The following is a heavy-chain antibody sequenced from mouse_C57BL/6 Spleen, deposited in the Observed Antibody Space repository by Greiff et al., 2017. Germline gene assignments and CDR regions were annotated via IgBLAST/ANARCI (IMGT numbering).Heavy chain of an antibody. D-gene: IGHD1-1*02. CDR2: IYPGDGDT. J-gene: IGHJ4*01. CDR1: GYAFSSYW. CDR3: ARSRDYGPRDYYAMDY. Sequence: QVQLQQSGAELVKPGASVKISCKASGYAFSSYWMNWVKQRPGKGLEWIGQIYPGDGDTNYNGKFKGKATLTADKSSSTAYMQLSSLTSEDSAVYFCARSRDYGPRDYYAMDYWGQGTSVTVSS. V-gene: IGHV1-80*01.